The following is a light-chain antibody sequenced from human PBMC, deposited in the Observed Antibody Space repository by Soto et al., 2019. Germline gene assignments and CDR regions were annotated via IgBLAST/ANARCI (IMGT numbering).Light chain of an antibody. V-gene: IGKV3-20*01. J-gene: IGKJ1*01. Sequence: ENVLTQSPATLSLSPGEKATLSCSASQTVGSSFLAWYQQKRGQAPRLLIYGASSRATGIPDRFSGSGSGTDFTLTISRLEPEDFAVYYCQQYSASPRTCGQGTKVDIK. CDR2: GAS. CDR1: QTVGSSF. CDR3: QQYSASPRT.